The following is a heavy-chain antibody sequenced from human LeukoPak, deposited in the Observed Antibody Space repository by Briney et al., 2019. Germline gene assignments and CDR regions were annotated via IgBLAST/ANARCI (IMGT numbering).Heavy chain of an antibody. J-gene: IGHJ4*02. CDR2: IKSKTDGGTT. Sequence: GGSLRLSCAASGFTFSNAWMSWVRQAPGKGLEWVGRIKSKTDGGTTDYAAPVKGRFTISRDDSKNTLYPQMNSLKTEDTAVYYCTTDTDDILTGYYVYYWGQGTLVTVSS. CDR1: GFTFSNAW. V-gene: IGHV3-15*01. D-gene: IGHD3-9*01. CDR3: TTDTDDILTGYYVYY.